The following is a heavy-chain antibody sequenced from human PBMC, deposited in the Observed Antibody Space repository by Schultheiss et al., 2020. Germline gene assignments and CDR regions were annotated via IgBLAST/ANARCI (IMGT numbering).Heavy chain of an antibody. V-gene: IGHV1-46*01. CDR2: INPSGGST. D-gene: IGHD5-12*01. CDR1: GYTFTSYY. J-gene: IGHJ3*02. Sequence: AAVKVSCKASGYTFTSYYMHWVRQAPGQGLEWMGIINPSGGSTSYAQKFQGRVTITRDTSASTAYMELSSLRSEDTAVYYCARGSLRYSGIDAFDIWGQGTMVTVAS. CDR3: ARGSLRYSGIDAFDI.